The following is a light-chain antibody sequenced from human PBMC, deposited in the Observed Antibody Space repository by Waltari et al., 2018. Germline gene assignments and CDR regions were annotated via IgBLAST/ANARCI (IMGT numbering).Light chain of an antibody. CDR3: QKYNGDPPWT. Sequence: DIQMTQSPSSLSASVGDSVTITCRASQGMSNSLAWFQQKPGKVPNLLIYSASTLESGVPSRFSGSGSGTDFTLTISSLQPEDVATYYCQKYNGDPPWTFGQGTKVEIK. CDR2: SAS. CDR1: QGMSNS. J-gene: IGKJ1*01. V-gene: IGKV1-27*01.